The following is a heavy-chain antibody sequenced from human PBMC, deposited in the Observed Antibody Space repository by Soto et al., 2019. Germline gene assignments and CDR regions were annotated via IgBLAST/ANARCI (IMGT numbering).Heavy chain of an antibody. CDR3: ARVLWFGFDSYFQH. J-gene: IGHJ1*01. CDR1: GGSISSYY. Sequence: SETLSLTCTVSGGSISSYYWSWIRQPPGKGLEWIGYIYYSGSTNYNPSLKSRVTISVDTSKNQFSLKLSSVTAADTAVYYCARVLWFGFDSYFQHWGQGTLVTVSS. D-gene: IGHD3-10*01. CDR2: IYYSGST. V-gene: IGHV4-59*01.